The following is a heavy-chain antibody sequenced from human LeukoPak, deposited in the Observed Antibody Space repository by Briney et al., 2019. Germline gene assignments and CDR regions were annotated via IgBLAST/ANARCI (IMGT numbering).Heavy chain of an antibody. CDR1: GGSFSGYY. V-gene: IGHV4-34*01. CDR3: ARGGRWLHHTVDY. CDR2: INHSGST. J-gene: IGHJ4*02. Sequence: PSETLSLTCAVYGGSFSGYYWSWIRQPPGKGLEWIGEINHSGSTNYNPSLKSRVTISVDTSKNQFSLKLSSVTAADTAVYYCARGGRWLHHTVDYWGQGTLATVSS. D-gene: IGHD5-24*01.